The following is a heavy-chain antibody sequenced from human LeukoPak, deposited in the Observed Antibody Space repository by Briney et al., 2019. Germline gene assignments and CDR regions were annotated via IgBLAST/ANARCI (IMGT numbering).Heavy chain of an antibody. V-gene: IGHV4-59*06. CDR1: GGSISSDY. J-gene: IGHJ4*02. D-gene: IGHD3-10*01. CDR2: IYYSGST. CDR3: ARDSDYYGSGSSGYFDY. Sequence: SETLSLTCTVSGGSISSDYWSWIRQHPGKGLEWIGYIYYSGSTYYNPSLKSRVTLSVDTSKNQFSLKLSSVTTADTAVYYCARDSDYYGSGSSGYFDYWGQGTLVTVSS.